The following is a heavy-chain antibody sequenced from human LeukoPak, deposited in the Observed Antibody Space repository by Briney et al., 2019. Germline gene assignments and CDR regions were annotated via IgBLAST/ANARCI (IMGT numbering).Heavy chain of an antibody. Sequence: ASVKVSCKASGYTFTGYYMHWVRQAPGQGLEWMGWINPNSGGTNYAQKFQGRVTMTRDTSISTACMELSRLRSDDTAVYYCAPERRYGSSWYEAFDIWGQGTMVTVSS. CDR2: INPNSGGT. CDR3: APERRYGSSWYEAFDI. V-gene: IGHV1-2*02. CDR1: GYTFTGYY. D-gene: IGHD6-13*01. J-gene: IGHJ3*02.